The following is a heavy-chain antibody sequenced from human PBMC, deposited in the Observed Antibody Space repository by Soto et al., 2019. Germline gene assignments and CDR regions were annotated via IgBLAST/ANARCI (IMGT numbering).Heavy chain of an antibody. V-gene: IGHV4-4*07. Sequence: PSETLSLTCTVSGVSISGVYGGWIRKSAGKGLEWIGRIYATGTTDYNRSLKSGVMMSVDTSKKQFSLKLRSVTAADPAVYYCVRDGTKTLRDWFDPWGQGISVTVSS. J-gene: IGHJ5*02. CDR1: GVSISGVY. D-gene: IGHD1-1*01. CDR2: IYATGTT. CDR3: VRDGTKTLRDWFDP.